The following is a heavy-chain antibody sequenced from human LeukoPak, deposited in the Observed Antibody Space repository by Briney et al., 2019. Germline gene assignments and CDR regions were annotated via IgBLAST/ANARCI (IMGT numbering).Heavy chain of an antibody. CDR3: AKDSQAVAYCGGDCYVSAFDI. CDR2: FNTDGSST. Sequence: GGSLRLSCAASGFTFSSYAMHWVRQAPGEGLVWVSRFNTDGSSTHYADSVKGRFTISRDNAKNSLYLQMNSLRAEDTALYYCAKDSQAVAYCGGDCYVSAFDIWGQGTMVTVSS. CDR1: GFTFSSYA. J-gene: IGHJ3*02. V-gene: IGHV3-74*01. D-gene: IGHD2-21*02.